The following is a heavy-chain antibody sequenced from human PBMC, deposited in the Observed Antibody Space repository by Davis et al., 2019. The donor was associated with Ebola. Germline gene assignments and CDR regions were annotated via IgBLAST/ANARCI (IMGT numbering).Heavy chain of an antibody. CDR3: ATDSMTTVTFVY. CDR1: VGTFRSYA. Sequence: SSVTVSCKASVGTFRSYAISWVRQAPGQGLDWMGGIIPIFGTANYAQKFQGRVTITADESTSTAYMELSSLRSEDTAVYYCATDSMTTVTFVYWGQGTLVTVSS. V-gene: IGHV1-69*13. D-gene: IGHD4-17*01. J-gene: IGHJ4*02. CDR2: IIPIFGTA.